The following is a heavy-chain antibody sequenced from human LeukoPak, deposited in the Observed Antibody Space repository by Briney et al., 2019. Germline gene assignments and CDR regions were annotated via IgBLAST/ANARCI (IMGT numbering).Heavy chain of an antibody. Sequence: GASVKVSCKASGYIFTGYYMHWVRQAPGQGLEWMGWINPNSGDTNYAQKFQGRVTMTRDTSISTAYMELSRLRSDDTAVYYFARVRYRLAETYIDYWGQGTLVTVSS. CDR2: INPNSGDT. V-gene: IGHV1-2*02. CDR1: GYIFTGYY. CDR3: ARVRYRLAETYIDY. J-gene: IGHJ4*02. D-gene: IGHD3-16*01.